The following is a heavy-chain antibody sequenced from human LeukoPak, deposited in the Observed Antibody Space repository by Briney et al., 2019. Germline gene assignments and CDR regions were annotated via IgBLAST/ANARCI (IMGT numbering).Heavy chain of an antibody. D-gene: IGHD3-3*01. J-gene: IGHJ6*03. CDR3: AKSSELRSLGWFQGSHMDV. Sequence: GGSLRLSCAASGFNVSTYAMNWVRLAPGKGPEWVSSLSSSGVLTNYADSVKGRFTISRDTSKNTLHLQMNSLTFEDTAIYLCAKSSELRSLGWFQGSHMDVWGKGTTVTVSS. CDR2: LSSSGVLT. V-gene: IGHV3-23*01. CDR1: GFNVSTYA.